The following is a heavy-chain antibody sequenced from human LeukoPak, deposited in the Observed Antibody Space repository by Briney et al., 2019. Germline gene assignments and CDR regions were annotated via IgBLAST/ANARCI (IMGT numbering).Heavy chain of an antibody. CDR2: ISYDSDYI. J-gene: IGHJ4*02. CDR1: GFTFSTYS. D-gene: IGHD2-2*01. Sequence: PGGSLRLSCKASGFTFSTYSMNWVRQAPGKGQEWVSSISYDSDYIYYADSVKGRFTISRDNAKNSLYLQMNSLRADDTAVYYCARYGVSSSRSYIDYWGQGTLVTVSS. V-gene: IGHV3-21*01. CDR3: ARYGVSSSRSYIDY.